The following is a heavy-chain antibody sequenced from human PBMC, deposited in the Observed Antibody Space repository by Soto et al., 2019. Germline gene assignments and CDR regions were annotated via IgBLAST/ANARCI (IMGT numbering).Heavy chain of an antibody. D-gene: IGHD6-13*01. V-gene: IGHV4-59*01. J-gene: IGHJ4*02. CDR2: IYYSGST. CDR3: GRGGGYNSRWYLDY. CDR1: GGTIRSFC. Sequence: SLTLSLTWTVSGGTIRSFCGSRIRQTKGKGLEWIGYIYYSGSTNYNPSLQSRVTISLDTSKNQFSLKLNSVPAADTAVFFCGRGGGYNSRWYLDYWGQGTLVTVSS.